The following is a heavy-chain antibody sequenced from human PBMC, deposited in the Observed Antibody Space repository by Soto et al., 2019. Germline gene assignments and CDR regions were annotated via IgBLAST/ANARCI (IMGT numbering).Heavy chain of an antibody. V-gene: IGHV3-7*03. CDR1: GFTFSSYW. CDR3: ARDGHGDYSSDY. J-gene: IGHJ4*02. D-gene: IGHD4-17*01. CDR2: INQDGSEK. Sequence: GGSLRLSCAASGFTFSSYWLSWVRQAPGKGLEWVANINQDGSEKYYVDSVRGRFTISRDNAKNSLSLQMNSLRAEDTAVYYCARDGHGDYSSDYWGQGTLVTISS.